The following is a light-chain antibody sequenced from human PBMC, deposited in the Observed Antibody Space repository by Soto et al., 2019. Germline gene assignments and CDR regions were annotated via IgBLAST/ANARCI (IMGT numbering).Light chain of an antibody. CDR3: QQYGSSPET. J-gene: IGKJ1*01. V-gene: IGKV3-20*01. CDR2: GAS. CDR1: QSVSSSY. Sequence: EIVLRQSPATLSLSPGDRATLSCRASQSVSSSYLAWYQQKPGQAPRLLIYGASSRATGIPDRFSGSGSGTDFTLTISRLEPEDFAVYYCQQYGSSPETFGPGTKVDIK.